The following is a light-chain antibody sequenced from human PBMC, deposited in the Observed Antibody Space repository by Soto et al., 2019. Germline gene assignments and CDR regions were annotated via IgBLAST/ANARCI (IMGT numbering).Light chain of an antibody. CDR1: QGISSY. CDR2: AAS. CDR3: QQYYSYPRT. Sequence: AIRMTQSPSSLSASTGDRVTITCRASQGISSYLAWYQQKPGKAPKLLIYAASTLQSGVPSRFSGSGSGTNFTLTTSCLQSEDFATYCCQQYYSYPRTFGQGTKVEIK. V-gene: IGKV1-8*01. J-gene: IGKJ1*01.